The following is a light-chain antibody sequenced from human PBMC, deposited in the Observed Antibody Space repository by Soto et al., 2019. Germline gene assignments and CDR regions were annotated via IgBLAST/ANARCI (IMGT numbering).Light chain of an antibody. V-gene: IGKV1-33*01. CDR2: DAS. CDR3: QQYDNLHLT. J-gene: IGKJ4*01. CDR1: QDISNY. Sequence: DIQMTQSPSSLSASVGDRVTITCQASQDISNYLNWYQQKPGKAPKLLIYDASNLETGVPSRFSGSGYGTDFTFTNSSLQPEEIATYYCQQYDNLHLTFGGGTKVEIK.